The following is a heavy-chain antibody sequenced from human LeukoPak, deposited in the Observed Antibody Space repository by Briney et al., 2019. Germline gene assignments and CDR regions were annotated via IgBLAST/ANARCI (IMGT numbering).Heavy chain of an antibody. Sequence: GGSLRLSCAASEFTFSIYSMSWVRQAPGKGLEWVSSISSSSSYIYYADSVKGRFTISRDNAKNSLYLQMNSLRAEDTAVYYCARGRILEWLFYMDVWGKGTTVTVSS. D-gene: IGHD3-3*01. J-gene: IGHJ6*03. CDR3: ARGRILEWLFYMDV. CDR1: EFTFSIYS. V-gene: IGHV3-21*01. CDR2: ISSSSSYI.